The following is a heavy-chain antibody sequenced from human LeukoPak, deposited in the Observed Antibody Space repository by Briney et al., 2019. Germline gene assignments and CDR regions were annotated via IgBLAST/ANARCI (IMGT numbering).Heavy chain of an antibody. J-gene: IGHJ5*02. CDR2: IYYSGST. Sequence: SETLSLTCTVSGGSISSYYWSWIRQPPGKGLEWIGYIYYSGSTNYNPSLKSRVTISVDTSENQFSLKLTSVTAADTAVYYCAKYVSTGWFDPWGQGTLVTVSS. V-gene: IGHV4-59*08. CDR1: GGSISSYY. D-gene: IGHD5/OR15-5a*01. CDR3: AKYVSTGWFDP.